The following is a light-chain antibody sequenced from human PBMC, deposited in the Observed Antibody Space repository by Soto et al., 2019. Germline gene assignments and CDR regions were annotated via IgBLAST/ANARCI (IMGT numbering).Light chain of an antibody. Sequence: QSALTQPASVSGSPGQSITISCTVTSSDVGGYDYVSWYQQHPAKVPKLIIYEVSKRPSGVSHRFSGSKSGNTASLTISGLQTEDEADYYFSSYTTSSALVFGGGTKVTVL. V-gene: IGLV2-14*01. CDR1: SSDVGGYDY. J-gene: IGLJ2*01. CDR3: SSYTTSSALV. CDR2: EVS.